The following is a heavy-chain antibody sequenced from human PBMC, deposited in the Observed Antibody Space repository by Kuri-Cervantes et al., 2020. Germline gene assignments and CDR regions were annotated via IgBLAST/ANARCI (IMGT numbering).Heavy chain of an antibody. Sequence: ASVKVSCKASGYTFTSYAMHWVRQAPGQRLEWMGWINAGNGNTKYSQKFQGRVTITRDTSASAAYMELSSLRYEDTAIYYCARDAQNSDWPYYFDYWGQGTLVTVSS. J-gene: IGHJ4*02. D-gene: IGHD6-19*01. V-gene: IGHV1-3*01. CDR1: GYTFTSYA. CDR3: ARDAQNSDWPYYFDY. CDR2: INAGNGNT.